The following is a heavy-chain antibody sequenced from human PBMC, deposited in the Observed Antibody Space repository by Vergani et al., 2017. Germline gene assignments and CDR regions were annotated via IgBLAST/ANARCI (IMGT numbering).Heavy chain of an antibody. J-gene: IGHJ6*02. V-gene: IGHV3-23*01. CDR3: EKDLLFGELSGCYYYYGMYV. Sequence: EVQLLESGGGLVQPGGSLRLSCAASGFTFSSYAMSWVRQAPGKGLEWVSAISGSGGSTYYADSVKGRFTLSRDNSKNTLYLQMNSLRAEDTAVYYCEKDLLFGELSGCYYYYGMYVWGQGTTVTGPS. CDR1: GFTFSSYA. D-gene: IGHD3-10*01. CDR2: ISGSGGST.